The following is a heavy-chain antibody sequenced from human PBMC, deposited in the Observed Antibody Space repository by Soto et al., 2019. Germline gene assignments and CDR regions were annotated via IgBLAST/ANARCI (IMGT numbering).Heavy chain of an antibody. Sequence: QVQLQESGPGLVKPSETLSLTCTVSGGSISSYYWSWIRQPPGKGLEWIGYIYYSGSTKYNTSLKSRVTISVDTSKHQFSLKMNSVTAADTAVYYCARGRGDTAMAWYYWGQGTLVTVSS. V-gene: IGHV4-59*01. D-gene: IGHD5-18*01. CDR2: IYYSGST. J-gene: IGHJ4*02. CDR1: GGSISSYY. CDR3: ARGRGDTAMAWYY.